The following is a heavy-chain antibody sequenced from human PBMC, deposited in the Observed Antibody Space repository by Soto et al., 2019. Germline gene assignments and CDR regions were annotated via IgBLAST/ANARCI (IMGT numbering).Heavy chain of an antibody. CDR2: TYYRSKWYN. Sequence: PSQTLSLPCAISGDSVSSNSAAWNWIRQSPSRGLEWLGRTYYRSKWYNDYAVSVKSRIIINPDTSKNQFSLQLNSVTPEDTAVYYCARDKGSIVGATMFDYWGQGTPVTVSS. CDR1: GDSVSSNSAA. J-gene: IGHJ4*02. D-gene: IGHD1-26*01. V-gene: IGHV6-1*01. CDR3: ARDKGSIVGATMFDY.